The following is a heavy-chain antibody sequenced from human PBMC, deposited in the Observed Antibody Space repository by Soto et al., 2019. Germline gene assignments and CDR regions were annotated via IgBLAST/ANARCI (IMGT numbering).Heavy chain of an antibody. CDR2: TYYRSKWYN. J-gene: IGHJ6*02. V-gene: IGHV6-1*01. CDR3: ARRNQRLHRAYYYYGMDV. Sequence: SQTLSLTCAISGDSVSSNSAAWNWIMQSPSRGLEWLGRTYYRSKWYNDYAVSVKSRITINPDTSKNQFSLQLNSVTPEDTAVYYCARRNQRLHRAYYYYGMDVWGQGTTVTVSS. CDR1: GDSVSSNSAA. D-gene: IGHD6-25*01.